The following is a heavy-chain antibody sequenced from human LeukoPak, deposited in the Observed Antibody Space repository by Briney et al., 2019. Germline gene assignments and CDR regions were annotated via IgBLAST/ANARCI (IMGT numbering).Heavy chain of an antibody. CDR2: IYHSGTT. V-gene: IGHV4-28*01. CDR3: ARKENVYYYFDY. Sequence: PSETLSLTCAVSGYSITSSSWWGWIRQPPGKGLGWIGYIYHSGTTYYNPSLQSRVTMSVDTSKNQFSLKLSSVTAVDTAVYYCARKENVYYYFDYWGQGTRVTVSS. D-gene: IGHD3-10*01. CDR1: GYSITSSSW. J-gene: IGHJ4*02.